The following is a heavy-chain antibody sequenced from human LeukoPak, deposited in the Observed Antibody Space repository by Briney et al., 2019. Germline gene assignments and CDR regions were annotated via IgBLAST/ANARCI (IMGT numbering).Heavy chain of an antibody. Sequence: GGSLRLSCAASGFTFSSYEMNWVRQAPGKGLEWVAVITNDGRNKYYADSVKGRFTISRDNSKNTLYLQMNSLRVEDTAVYYCARPPSSSGWSAFDYWGQGTLVTVSS. V-gene: IGHV3-30*04. J-gene: IGHJ4*02. CDR3: ARPPSSSGWSAFDY. CDR2: ITNDGRNK. CDR1: GFTFSSYE. D-gene: IGHD6-19*01.